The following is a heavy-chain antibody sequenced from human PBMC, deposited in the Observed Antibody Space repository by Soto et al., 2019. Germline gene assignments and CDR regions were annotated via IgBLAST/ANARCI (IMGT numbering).Heavy chain of an antibody. J-gene: IGHJ6*02. V-gene: IGHV1-24*01. CDR2: FDPEDGET. CDR3: ATGLPTNLHHYGMDV. D-gene: IGHD5-12*01. Sequence: ASVKVSCKASGYTFTTYYMHWVRQAPGKGLEWMGGFDPEDGETIYAQKFQGRVTMTEDTSTDTAYMELSSLRSEDTAVYYCATGLPTNLHHYGMDVWGQGTTVTVSS. CDR1: GYTFTTYY.